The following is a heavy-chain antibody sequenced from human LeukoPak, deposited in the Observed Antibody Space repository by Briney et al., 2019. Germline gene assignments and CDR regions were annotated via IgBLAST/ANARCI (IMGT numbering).Heavy chain of an antibody. Sequence: SQTLSLTCAVSGGSTSSGGYSWSWIRQPPGKGLEWIVYIYHSGSTYYNPSLKSRVTISVDRSKNQFSLKLSSVTAADTAVYYCARAYCSSTSCSRDDAFDIWGQGTMVTVSS. CDR1: GGSTSSGGYS. CDR3: ARAYCSSTSCSRDDAFDI. CDR2: IYHSGST. V-gene: IGHV4-30-2*01. D-gene: IGHD2-2*01. J-gene: IGHJ3*02.